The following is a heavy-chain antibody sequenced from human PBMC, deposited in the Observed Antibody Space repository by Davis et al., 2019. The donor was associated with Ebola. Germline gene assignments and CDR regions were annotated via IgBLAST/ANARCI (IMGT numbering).Heavy chain of an antibody. CDR3: TREWYYYDSSGYYVYYFDY. CDR2: IRSKAYGGTT. D-gene: IGHD3-22*01. V-gene: IGHV3-49*03. Sequence: GESLKISCTASGFTFGDYAMSWFRQAPGKGLEWVGFIRSKAYGGTTEYAASVKGRFTISRDDSKSIAYLQMNSLKTEDTAVYYCTREWYYYDSSGYYVYYFDYWGQGTLVTVSS. CDR1: GFTFGDYA. J-gene: IGHJ4*02.